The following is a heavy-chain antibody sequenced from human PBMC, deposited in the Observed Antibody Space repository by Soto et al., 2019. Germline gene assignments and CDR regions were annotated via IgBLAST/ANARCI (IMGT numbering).Heavy chain of an antibody. CDR3: ARDRRPAYGSGSYFEPRMNV. CDR2: VIPIFGTA. Sequence: SVKVSCKASGGTFSSYAISWVRQAPGQGLEWMGGVIPIFGTANYAQKFQGRVTITADKSTSTAYMELSSLRSEDTAVYYCARDRRPAYGSGSYFEPRMNVWGQVTTVTV. J-gene: IGHJ6*02. CDR1: GGTFSSYA. V-gene: IGHV1-69*06. D-gene: IGHD3-10*01.